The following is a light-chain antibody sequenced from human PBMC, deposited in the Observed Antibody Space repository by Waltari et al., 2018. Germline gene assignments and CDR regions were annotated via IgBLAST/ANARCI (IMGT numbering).Light chain of an antibody. CDR1: QNINNY. CDR3: QQSYSIPLT. Sequence: DIQMTQSPSSLSASIGDRVTITCRASQNINNYLNWFQQKPGEAPKLLIYAPSSLQSGVPSRFSGSGSGTDFTLTISSLQPEDFATYYCQQSYSIPLTFGQGTKVEIK. CDR2: APS. J-gene: IGKJ1*01. V-gene: IGKV1-39*01.